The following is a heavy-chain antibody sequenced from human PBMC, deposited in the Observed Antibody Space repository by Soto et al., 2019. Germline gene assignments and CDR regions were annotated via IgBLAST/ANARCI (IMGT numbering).Heavy chain of an antibody. CDR2: IYWNDDK. Sequence: SGLTLVKPTQTLTLTCTFSGFSLSTSGVGVGWIRQPPGKALEWLALIYWNDDKRYSPSLKSRLTITKDTSKNQVVLTMTNMDPVDTATYYCAHSPIGGTIFGVVRKNFDYWGQGTLVTVSS. D-gene: IGHD3-3*01. V-gene: IGHV2-5*01. J-gene: IGHJ4*02. CDR3: AHSPIGGTIFGVVRKNFDY. CDR1: GFSLSTSGVG.